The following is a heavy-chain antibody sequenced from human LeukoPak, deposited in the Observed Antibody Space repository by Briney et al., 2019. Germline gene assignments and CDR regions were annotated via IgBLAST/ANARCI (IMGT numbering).Heavy chain of an antibody. CDR1: GYSFTSYW. J-gene: IGHJ6*02. D-gene: IGHD2-15*01. CDR2: IYPGDSDT. CDR3: ARHLGSYCSGGSCYPGYYYYYGMDV. V-gene: IGHV5-51*01. Sequence: GESLKISCKGSGYSFTSYWIGWVRQMPGKGLEWMGIIYPGDSDTRYSPSFQGQVTISADKSISTAYLQWSSLKASDTAMYYCARHLGSYCSGGSCYPGYYYYYGMDVWGQGTTVTVSS.